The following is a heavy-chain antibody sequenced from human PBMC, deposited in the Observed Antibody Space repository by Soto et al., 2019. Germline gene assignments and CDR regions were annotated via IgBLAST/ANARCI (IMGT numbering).Heavy chain of an antibody. CDR2: INYDGSKT. Sequence: QVQLVESGGGVVQPGKSLTLSCSASGFDFLYFGMHWVRQAPGKGPEWVAVINYDGSKTDYTDSVKGRFTLSRDNGKNTLQLEMKNLRDEDTAIYYFARGNDNDLRGSFDFWGQGTLVSVSS. CDR3: ARGNDNDLRGSFDF. V-gene: IGHV3-33*01. J-gene: IGHJ4*02. CDR1: GFDFLYFG. D-gene: IGHD1-1*01.